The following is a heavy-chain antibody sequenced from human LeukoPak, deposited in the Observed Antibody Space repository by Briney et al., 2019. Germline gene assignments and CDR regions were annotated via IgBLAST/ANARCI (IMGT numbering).Heavy chain of an antibody. CDR3: AREWGGYSYGFLRVYYYSMDV. Sequence: PGGSLRLSCAASGFTFSSYWMSWVRQAPGKGLEWVANIKQDGGEKYYVDSVKGRFTISRDNAKNSLYLQMNSLRAEDTAVYYCAREWGGYSYGFLRVYYYSMDVWGKGTTVTVSS. CDR1: GFTFSSYW. V-gene: IGHV3-7*01. D-gene: IGHD5-18*01. CDR2: IKQDGGEK. J-gene: IGHJ6*03.